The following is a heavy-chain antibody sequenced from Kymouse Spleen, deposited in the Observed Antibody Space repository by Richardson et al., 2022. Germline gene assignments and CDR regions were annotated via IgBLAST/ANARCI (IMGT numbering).Heavy chain of an antibody. CDR1: GGSFSGYY. J-gene: IGHJ6*02. D-gene: IGHD4-11,IGHD4-11*01. Sequence: QVQLQQWGAGLLKPSETLSLTCAVYGGSFSGYYWSWIRQPPGKGLEWIGEINHSGSTNYNPSLKSRVTISVDTSKNQFSLKLSSVTAADTAVYYCARALDYSNYVGYYYYGMDVWGQGTTVTVSS. V-gene: IGHV4-34*01. CDR2: INHSGST. CDR3: ARALDYSNYVGYYYYGMDV.